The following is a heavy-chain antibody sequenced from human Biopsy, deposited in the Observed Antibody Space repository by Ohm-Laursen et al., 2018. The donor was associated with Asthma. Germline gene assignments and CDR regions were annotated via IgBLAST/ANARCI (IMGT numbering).Heavy chain of an antibody. V-gene: IGHV3-30*18. Sequence: SLRLSCAASGFAFGNYAMYWVRQAPGKGPEWVALISYDGREKGYVDSVKGRFTISRDNFRNTLYVEMSSLRPEDSATYYCAKDQFDGSVTSHYYYYGIDVWGQGTAVTVSS. J-gene: IGHJ6*02. CDR3: AKDQFDGSVTSHYYYYGIDV. CDR1: GFAFGNYA. CDR2: ISYDGREK. D-gene: IGHD3-10*01.